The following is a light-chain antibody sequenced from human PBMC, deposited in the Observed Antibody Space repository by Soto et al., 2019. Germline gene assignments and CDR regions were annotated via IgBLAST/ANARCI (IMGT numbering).Light chain of an antibody. CDR2: DVS. V-gene: IGLV2-14*01. CDR3: SSYTSSSTYVV. J-gene: IGLJ2*01. CDR1: SSDVGGYNY. Sequence: QSALTQPASVSGSPGQSITISFTGTSSDVGGYNYVSWYQQHPGKAPKLMIYDVSNRPSGVSNRFSGSKSGNTASLTISGLQAEDEDDYYCSSYTSSSTYVVFGGGTKLTVL.